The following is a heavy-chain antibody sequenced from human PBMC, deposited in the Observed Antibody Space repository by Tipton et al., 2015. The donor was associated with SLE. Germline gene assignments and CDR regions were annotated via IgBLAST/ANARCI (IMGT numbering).Heavy chain of an antibody. V-gene: IGHV4-61*02. CDR2: IHTGGST. D-gene: IGHD2-15*01. J-gene: IGHJ4*02. CDR1: GGSVNSGSYY. Sequence: LRLSCTVSGGSVNSGSYYCTWMRQPAGAGLELIGRIHTGGSTNYNPSLKGRVTISLDKSKNLFSLNLASVTAADTAAYYCATGSGSLRYWGQGLQVTVSS. CDR3: ATGSGSLRY.